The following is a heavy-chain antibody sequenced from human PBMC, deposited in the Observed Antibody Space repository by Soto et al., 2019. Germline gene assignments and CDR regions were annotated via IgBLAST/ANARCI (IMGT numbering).Heavy chain of an antibody. Sequence: ASVKVSCKASGYTFTMNGFNWVRQAPGQGLEWMGWISGYNGNTNYAQKLQDRVTMTTDTSTSTAYLELRSLRSDDTAVYYCAREGLPHCSGGTCYLFDYGGQEPLVTVSS. CDR2: ISGYNGNT. D-gene: IGHD2-15*01. J-gene: IGHJ4*02. CDR3: AREGLPHCSGGTCYLFDY. V-gene: IGHV1-18*01. CDR1: GYTFTMNG.